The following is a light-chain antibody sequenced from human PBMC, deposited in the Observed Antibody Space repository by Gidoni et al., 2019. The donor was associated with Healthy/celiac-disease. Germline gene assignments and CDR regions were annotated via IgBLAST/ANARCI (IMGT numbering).Light chain of an antibody. CDR2: RNN. CDR1: SSNIGSNY. CDR3: AAWDDSLSGHVV. V-gene: IGLV1-47*01. Sequence: QSVLTQPPSASGTPGQRVTLSCSGSSSNIGSNYVYWYQQLPGTAPKPLIYRNNQRPSGVPDRFSGSKSGTSASLAISGLRSEDEADYYCAAWDDSLSGHVVFGGGTKLTVL. J-gene: IGLJ2*01.